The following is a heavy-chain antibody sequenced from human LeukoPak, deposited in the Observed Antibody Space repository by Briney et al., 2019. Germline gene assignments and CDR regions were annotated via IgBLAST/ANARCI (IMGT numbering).Heavy chain of an antibody. CDR3: ARKYYYDSSGYYLDY. D-gene: IGHD3-22*01. Sequence: SETLSLTCTVSGGSISSYYWSWIRQPPGKGLEWIGYIYYGGSTNYNPSLKSRVTISVDTSKNQFSLKLSSVTAADTAVYYCARKYYYDSSGYYLDYWGQGTLVTVSS. CDR1: GGSISSYY. J-gene: IGHJ4*02. CDR2: IYYGGST. V-gene: IGHV4-59*01.